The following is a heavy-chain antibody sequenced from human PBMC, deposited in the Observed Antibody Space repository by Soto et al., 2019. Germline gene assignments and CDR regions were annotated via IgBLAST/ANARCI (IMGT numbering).Heavy chain of an antibody. CDR2: VYYNGMT. J-gene: IGHJ4*02. CDR3: ARVLFSGGPSTAFDS. V-gene: IGHV4-39*01. Sequence: SENLSLPYTVSGDSISTSDYYWGWLRLPPGKELEWIGSVYYNGMTYYNPPFNTQATVFVDTSKNQFSLKMTSLTAADTALYYCARVLFSGGPSTAFDSWGQGTLVTVS. CDR1: GDSISTSDYY. D-gene: IGHD2-21*02.